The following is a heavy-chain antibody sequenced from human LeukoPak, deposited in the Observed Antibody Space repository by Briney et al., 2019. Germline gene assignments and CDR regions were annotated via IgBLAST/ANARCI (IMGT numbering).Heavy chain of an antibody. CDR2: IWYEGVDK. J-gene: IGHJ4*02. V-gene: IGHV3-33*01. D-gene: IGHD6-13*01. CDR1: GFTFSSYA. Sequence: GGSLRLSCAASGFTFSSYAIHWVRQARGKGLEGVAVIWYEGVDKYYEDSVKGRFTLSRDNSKNTVYLQMNSLRAEDTAVYYCARGRPSRTYYFDFWGQGTLVTVSS. CDR3: ARGRPSRTYYFDF.